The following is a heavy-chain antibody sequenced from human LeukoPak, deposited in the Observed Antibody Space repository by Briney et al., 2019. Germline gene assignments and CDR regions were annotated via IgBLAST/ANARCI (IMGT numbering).Heavy chain of an antibody. CDR3: ARFDGYSSSLDY. CDR1: GGTFSSYA. V-gene: IGHV1-69*13. CDR2: IIPIFGTA. Sequence: GASVNVSCKASGGTFSSYAISWVRQAPGQGLEWMGGIIPIFGTANYAQKFQGRVTITADESTSTAYMELSSLRSEDTAVYYCARFDGYSSSLDYWGQGTLVTVSS. D-gene: IGHD6-13*01. J-gene: IGHJ4*02.